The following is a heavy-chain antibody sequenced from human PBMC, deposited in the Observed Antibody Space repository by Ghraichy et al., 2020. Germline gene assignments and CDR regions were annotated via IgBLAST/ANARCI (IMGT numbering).Heavy chain of an antibody. CDR3: ARALSRGYSYGALDY. CDR1: GFTFSSYD. Sequence: GGSLRLSCAASGFTFSSYDMHWVRQATGKGLEWVSAIGTAGDPYYPGSVKGRFTISRENAKNSLYLQMNSLRAGDTAVYYCARALSRGYSYGALDYWGQGTLVTVSS. J-gene: IGHJ4*02. D-gene: IGHD5-18*01. V-gene: IGHV3-13*05. CDR2: IGTAGDP.